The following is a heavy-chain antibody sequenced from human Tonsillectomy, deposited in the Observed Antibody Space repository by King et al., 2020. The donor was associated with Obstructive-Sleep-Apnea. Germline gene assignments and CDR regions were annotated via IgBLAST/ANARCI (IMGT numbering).Heavy chain of an antibody. V-gene: IGHV1-2*04. CDR2: INPNSGGP. D-gene: IGHD3-22*01. Sequence: VQLVESGAEVKKPGASVKVSCKASGYTFTGYYMHWVRKAPGQGLDWMGWINPNSGGPNYAQKFQGWVTMTRDTSISTAYMELSRLGSDDTAVYYCARDRYDSSGYYRPYYYYGMDVWGQGTTVTVSS. CDR3: ARDRYDSSGYYRPYYYYGMDV. CDR1: GYTFTGYY. J-gene: IGHJ6*02.